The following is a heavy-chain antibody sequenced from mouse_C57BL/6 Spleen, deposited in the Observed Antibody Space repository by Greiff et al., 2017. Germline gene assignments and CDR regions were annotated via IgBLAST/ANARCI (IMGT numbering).Heavy chain of an antibody. J-gene: IGHJ2*01. CDR2: ISYDGSN. Sequence: EVKLMESGPGLVKPSQSLSLTCSVTGYSITSGYYWNWIRQFPGNKLEWMGYISYDGSNNYNPSLKNRISITRDTSKNHFFLKLNSVTTEDTATYYCARGTPGLCDYWGQGTTLTVSS. D-gene: IGHD6-2*01. V-gene: IGHV3-6*01. CDR3: ARGTPGLCDY. CDR1: GYSITSGYY.